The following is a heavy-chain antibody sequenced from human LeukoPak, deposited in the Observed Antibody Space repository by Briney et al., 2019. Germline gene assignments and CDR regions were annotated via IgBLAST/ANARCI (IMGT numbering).Heavy chain of an antibody. V-gene: IGHV4-59*12. J-gene: IGHJ4*02. CDR1: GGSISSYY. Sequence: SETLSLTCTVSGGSISSYYWSWIRQPPGKGLEWIGYIYYSGSTNYNPSLKSRVTISVDTSKNQFSLKLSSVTAADTAVYYCARESVEMATIDYWGQGTLVTVSS. CDR3: ARESVEMATIDY. CDR2: IYYSGST. D-gene: IGHD5-24*01.